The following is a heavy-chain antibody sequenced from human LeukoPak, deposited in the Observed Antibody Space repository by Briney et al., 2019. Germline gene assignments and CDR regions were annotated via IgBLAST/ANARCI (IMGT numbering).Heavy chain of an antibody. D-gene: IGHD1-26*01. CDR2: FDPEDGET. CDR1: GYTLTELS. Sequence: ASVTVSCKVSGYTLTELSMHWVRQAPGKGLEWMGGFDPEDGETIYAQKFQGRVTMTEDTSTDTAYMELSSLRSEDTAVYYCATNSVGANGFNWFDPWGQGTLVTVSS. CDR3: ATNSVGANGFNWFDP. J-gene: IGHJ5*02. V-gene: IGHV1-24*01.